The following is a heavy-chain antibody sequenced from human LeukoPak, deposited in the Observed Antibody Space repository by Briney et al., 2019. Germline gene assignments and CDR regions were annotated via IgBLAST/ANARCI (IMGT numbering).Heavy chain of an antibody. CDR2: IYYSGST. CDR3: ARDVLAAAGTRHWYFDL. D-gene: IGHD6-13*01. J-gene: IGHJ2*01. V-gene: IGHV4-31*03. CDR1: GGSISSGGYY. Sequence: PSQTLSLTCTVSGGSISSGGYYWSWIRQHPGKGLEWIGYIYYSGSTYYNPSLKSRVTISVDTSKNQFSLKLSSVTAADTAVYYCARDVLAAAGTRHWYFDLWGRGTLVTVSS.